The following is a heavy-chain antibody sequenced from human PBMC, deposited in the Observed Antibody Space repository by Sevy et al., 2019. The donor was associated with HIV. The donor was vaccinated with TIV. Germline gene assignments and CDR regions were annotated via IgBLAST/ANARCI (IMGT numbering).Heavy chain of an antibody. Sequence: GGSLRLSCAASGFTVNSNYMTWVRQAPGKGLEGVSVIYSDGTTYHADSVKDRFIISRDNSKNTLYLQMNSLRAEDTAVYYCARGKSGYGYALNYWGQGTLVTVSS. CDR3: ARGKSGYGYALNY. CDR2: IYSDGTT. V-gene: IGHV3-66*01. J-gene: IGHJ4*02. CDR1: GFTVNSNY. D-gene: IGHD5-18*01.